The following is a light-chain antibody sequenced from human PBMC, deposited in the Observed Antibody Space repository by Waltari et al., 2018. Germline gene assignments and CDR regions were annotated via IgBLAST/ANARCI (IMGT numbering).Light chain of an antibody. Sequence: SVLTQPPSASGTPGQRVTISCSGSSSNIGSNYVYWYQLLPGTAPKLLVYRNNRRPSGVPDRFSGSKSGTSASLAISGLRSDDEADYYCATWDDSLSGLYVFGTGTKVTVL. CDR3: ATWDDSLSGLYV. CDR2: RNN. J-gene: IGLJ1*01. CDR1: SSNIGSNY. V-gene: IGLV1-47*01.